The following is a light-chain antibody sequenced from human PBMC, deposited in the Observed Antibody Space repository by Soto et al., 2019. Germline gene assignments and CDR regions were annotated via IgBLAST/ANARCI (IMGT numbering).Light chain of an antibody. J-gene: IGLJ2*01. CDR3: ATWDDRVLGIV. Sequence: QSVLSQPPSASGTPGQRVTISCSGGTSNIGNNAVNWYRQLPGMAPQLLMYLTDQRPSGVPDRFSGSKSDTSVSLAISGLQSDDEADYYCATWDDRVLGIVFGGGTKVTVL. V-gene: IGLV1-44*01. CDR1: TSNIGNNA. CDR2: LTD.